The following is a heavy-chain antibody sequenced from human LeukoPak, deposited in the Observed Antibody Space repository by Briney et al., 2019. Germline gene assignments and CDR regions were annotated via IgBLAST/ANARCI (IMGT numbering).Heavy chain of an antibody. Sequence: GGSLRLSCAASGFTFSSYAMSWVRQAPGKGLEWVSAISGSGGSTYYADSVKGRFTISRDNSKNTLYLQMNSLRAKDTAVYYCAKDLRRLQLPGTFDYWGQGTLVTVSS. V-gene: IGHV3-23*01. CDR2: ISGSGGST. CDR3: AKDLRRLQLPGTFDY. J-gene: IGHJ4*02. D-gene: IGHD5-24*01. CDR1: GFTFSSYA.